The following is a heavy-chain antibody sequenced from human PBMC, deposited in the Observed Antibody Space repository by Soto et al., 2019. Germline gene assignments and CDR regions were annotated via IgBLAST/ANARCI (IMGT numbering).Heavy chain of an antibody. D-gene: IGHD3-10*01. CDR2: ITHSGSP. CDR3: ARVPGGYYYYYMDV. V-gene: IGHV4-34*01. CDR1: GGSFSGYY. J-gene: IGHJ6*03. Sequence: PSETLSLTCAVYGGSFSGYYWSWIRQPPGKGLEWVGYITHSGSPNYNPSLNSRVTISADTSKNQFSLSLTSVTAADTAVYYCARVPGGYYYYYMDVWGQGTTVTVSS.